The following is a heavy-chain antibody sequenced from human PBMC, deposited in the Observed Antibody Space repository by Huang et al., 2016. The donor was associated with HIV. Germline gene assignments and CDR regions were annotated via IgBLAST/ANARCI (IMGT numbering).Heavy chain of an antibody. Sequence: QVRLVESGGGVVQPGASLTLSCSASGFPFSAYGMDWVRQAPGKGVEWGSFISYDGNNDYLIGAVKGRFTISRDNSNNTLYLRMNSLRPEDTAVYYCVKERGSSRARSSFDFWGQGTSVIVSS. V-gene: IGHV3-30*02. CDR1: GFPFSAYG. D-gene: IGHD6-13*01. CDR3: VKERGSSRARSSFDF. J-gene: IGHJ3*01. CDR2: ISYDGNND.